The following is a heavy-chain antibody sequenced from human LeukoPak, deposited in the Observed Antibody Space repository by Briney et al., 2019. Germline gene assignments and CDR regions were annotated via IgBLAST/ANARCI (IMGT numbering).Heavy chain of an antibody. J-gene: IGHJ5*02. V-gene: IGHV4-59*01. CDR2: IYYSGST. Sequence: SETLSLTCTVSGGSISSYYWSWIRQPPGKGLEWIGYIYYSGSTNYNPSLKSQVTISVDTSKNQFSLKLSSVTAADTAVYHCARDRGHYYDSSGYYYWFDPWGQGTLVTVSS. CDR3: ARDRGHYYDSSGYYYWFDP. D-gene: IGHD3-22*01. CDR1: GGSISSYY.